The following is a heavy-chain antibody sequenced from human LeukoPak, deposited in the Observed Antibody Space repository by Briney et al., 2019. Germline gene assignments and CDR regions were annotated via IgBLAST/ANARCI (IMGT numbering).Heavy chain of an antibody. V-gene: IGHV3-43*01. CDR3: VKDIFHGTFWSGYRDYYYYYGMDV. D-gene: IGHD3-3*01. CDR2: ISWDGGST. J-gene: IGHJ6*02. CDR1: GFTFDDYT. Sequence: PGGSLRLSCAASGFTFDDYTMHWVRQAPGKGLEWVSLISWDGGSTYYADSVKGRFTISRDNSKNSLYLQMNSLRTEDTALYYCVKDIFHGTFWSGYRDYYYYYGMDVWGQGTTVTVSS.